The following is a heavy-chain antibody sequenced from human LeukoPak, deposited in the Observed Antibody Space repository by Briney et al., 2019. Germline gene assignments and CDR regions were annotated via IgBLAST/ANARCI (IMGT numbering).Heavy chain of an antibody. CDR3: AADAGSWGPTRPNSYYYYGMDV. Sequence: SVKVSCKASGFTFTSSDMQWVRQARGQRLEWIGWIVVGSGNTNYAQKFQERVTITRDMSTSTAYMELSSLRSEDTAVYYCAADAGSWGPTRPNSYYYYGMDVWGQGTTVTVSS. CDR1: GFTFTSSD. D-gene: IGHD6-13*01. CDR2: IVVGSGNT. J-gene: IGHJ6*02. V-gene: IGHV1-58*02.